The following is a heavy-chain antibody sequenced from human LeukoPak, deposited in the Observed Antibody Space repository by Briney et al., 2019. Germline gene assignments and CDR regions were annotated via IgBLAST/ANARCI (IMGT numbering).Heavy chain of an antibody. CDR2: IRYDGSKK. Sequence: PGGSLRLSCAASGFTFSSYGMHWVRQAPGKGLEWVAFIRYDGSKKYYADSVKGRFTISRDNSKNTLYLQMNSLRVDDTAVYYCARESSWSLDYWGQGILVIVSS. CDR3: ARESSWSLDY. CDR1: GFTFSSYG. V-gene: IGHV3-30*02. D-gene: IGHD6-13*01. J-gene: IGHJ4*02.